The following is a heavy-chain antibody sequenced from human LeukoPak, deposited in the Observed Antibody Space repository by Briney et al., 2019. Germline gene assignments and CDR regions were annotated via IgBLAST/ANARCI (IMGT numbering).Heavy chain of an antibody. V-gene: IGHV3-23*01. CDR3: AKASITMVRGVLNWFDP. CDR2: ISGSGGST. J-gene: IGHJ5*02. CDR1: GFTFSSYA. D-gene: IGHD3-10*01. Sequence: GGSLRLSCAASGFTFSSYAMSWVRQAPGKGLEWVSAISGSGGSTYYADSVKGRFTISRDNSKNTLYLQMNSLRAEDTAVYYCAKASITMVRGVLNWFDPWGQGTLVTVSS.